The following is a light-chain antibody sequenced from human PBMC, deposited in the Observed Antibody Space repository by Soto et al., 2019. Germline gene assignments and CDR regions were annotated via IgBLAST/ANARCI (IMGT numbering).Light chain of an antibody. V-gene: IGLV1-44*01. CDR2: SNN. CDR3: AAWDDSLNGVV. J-gene: IGLJ2*01. Sequence: QSVLTQPPSASGTPGQRVTISCSGSTSNIGSNTVNWYQQLPGTAPKLLIYSNNQRPSGVPDRFSGSKSGTSASRAISGLQSEDEGDYCCAAWDDSLNGVVFGGGTKLTVL. CDR1: TSNIGSNT.